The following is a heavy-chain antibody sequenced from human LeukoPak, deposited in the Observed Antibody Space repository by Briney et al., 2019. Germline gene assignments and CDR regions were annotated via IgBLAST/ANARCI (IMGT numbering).Heavy chain of an antibody. CDR1: GFTFSSYA. D-gene: IGHD2-15*01. Sequence: GGSLRLSCAASGFTFSSYAMHWVRQVPGKGLEWVAVISYDGSNKYYADSVKGRFTISRDNSKNTLYLQMNSLRAEDTAVYYCARDCSGGSCCDWGQGTLVTVSS. CDR2: ISYDGSNK. CDR3: ARDCSGGSCCD. V-gene: IGHV3-30*04. J-gene: IGHJ4*02.